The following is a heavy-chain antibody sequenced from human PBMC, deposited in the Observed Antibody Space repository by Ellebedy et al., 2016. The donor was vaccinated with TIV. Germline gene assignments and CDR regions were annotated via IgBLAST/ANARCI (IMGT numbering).Heavy chain of an antibody. J-gene: IGHJ4*02. CDR3: AKDLGRWLQYFDS. V-gene: IGHV3-30*18. CDR1: GFTLRSYG. Sequence: GGSLRLSCAASGFTLRSYGMPWVRQAPGKGLEWVAGLLYDGNDEYYADSVKGRFTISRDSSKSIINLQMNSLRTEDTAVYYCAKDLGRWLQYFDSWGQGTLVTVSS. D-gene: IGHD5-24*01. CDR2: LLYDGNDE.